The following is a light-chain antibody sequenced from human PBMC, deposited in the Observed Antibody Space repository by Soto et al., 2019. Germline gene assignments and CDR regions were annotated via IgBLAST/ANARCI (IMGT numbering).Light chain of an antibody. Sequence: DIHITQSPTTLSASVADTVTITCRASQSLSSWLAWYQQKPGKAPKLLIYDASSLESGVPSRFSGSGSGTEFTLTISSLQPDDFATYYCQQYNSYSLTFGQGTTVDI. CDR1: QSLSSW. J-gene: IGKJ1*01. CDR3: QQYNSYSLT. V-gene: IGKV1-5*01. CDR2: DAS.